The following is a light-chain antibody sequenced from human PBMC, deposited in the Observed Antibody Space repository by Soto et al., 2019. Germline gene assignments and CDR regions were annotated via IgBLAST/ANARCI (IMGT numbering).Light chain of an antibody. Sequence: QSVLTQPASVSGSPGQSITISCTGTSSDVGGYNYVSWYQQHPGKAPKLMIYDVSNRPSGVSNRFSGSKFGNTASLTISGRPAADEADYYCSSYTGRSTYVEFVGGTQQNVL. CDR2: DVS. J-gene: IGLJ2*01. CDR3: SSYTGRSTYVE. CDR1: SSDVGGYNY. V-gene: IGLV2-14*01.